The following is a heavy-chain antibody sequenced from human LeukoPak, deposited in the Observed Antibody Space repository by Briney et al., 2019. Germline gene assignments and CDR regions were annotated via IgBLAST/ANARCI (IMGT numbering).Heavy chain of an antibody. CDR2: IYHSGNS. Sequence: PSGTLSLTCAVSDGSISSSHWWSWVRQPPGKGLEWIGEIYHSGNSNYNPSLTGRVTISVDKSKNEFSLNLRSVTAADTAVYYCATFVFYYSGMDVWGQGTTVTVSS. D-gene: IGHD2/OR15-2a*01. V-gene: IGHV4-4*02. CDR3: ATFVFYYSGMDV. CDR1: DGSISSSHW. J-gene: IGHJ6*02.